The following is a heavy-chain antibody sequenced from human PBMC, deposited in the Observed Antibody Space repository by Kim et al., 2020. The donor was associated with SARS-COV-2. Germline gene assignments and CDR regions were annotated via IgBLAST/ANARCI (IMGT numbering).Heavy chain of an antibody. J-gene: IGHJ4*02. CDR2: YI. CDR3: TRDHPFSSFDY. D-gene: IGHD3-3*02. V-gene: IGHV3-21*01. Sequence: YIFYADSVRGRFTISRDNALSSLSLEMNSLTAEDTAMYYCTRDHPFSSFDYWGQGILVTVSS.